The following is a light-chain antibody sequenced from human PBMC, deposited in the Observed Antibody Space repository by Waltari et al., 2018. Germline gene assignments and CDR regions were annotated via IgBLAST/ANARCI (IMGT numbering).Light chain of an antibody. CDR3: NSYKNINTYV. J-gene: IGLJ1*01. Sequence: QSALTQPALVSGAPGQSITIFCIGTNSDVGGYILVSWYQQHPGKPPKLTIYDVTNRTAVVFNLYSGSRSGNGASLTITGRQAGKEANYYSNSYKNINTYVFGSETKITVL. V-gene: IGLV2-14*01. CDR2: DVT. CDR1: NSDVGGYIL.